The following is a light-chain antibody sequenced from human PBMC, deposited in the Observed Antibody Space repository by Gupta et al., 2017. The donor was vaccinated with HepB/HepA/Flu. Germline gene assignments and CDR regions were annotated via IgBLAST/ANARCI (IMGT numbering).Light chain of an antibody. CDR1: ALPKQY. Sequence: SDELTQPFSVSVSPGQTARLTCSGDALPKQYAYWYQQKPGQAPVLVIYKDSERPSGIPDRFSGSSSGTTVTLDISGVQAEDEADYYCQSVDISGTYVLFGGGTKLTVL. CDR3: QSVDISGTYVL. V-gene: IGLV3-25*03. J-gene: IGLJ2*01. CDR2: KDS.